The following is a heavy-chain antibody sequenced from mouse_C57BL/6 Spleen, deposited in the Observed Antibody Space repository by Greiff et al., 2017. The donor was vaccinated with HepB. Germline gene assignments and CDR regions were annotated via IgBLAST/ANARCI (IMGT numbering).Heavy chain of an antibody. CDR3: ARIAPQLGQEDYAMDY. D-gene: IGHD4-1*02. Sequence: QVTLKESGPGILQPSQTLSLTCSFSGFSLSTFGMGVGWIRQPSGKGLEWLAHIWWDDDKYYNPALKSRLTISTDNSKNQVFLKIANVDTADTATYYCARIAPQLGQEDYAMDYWGQGTSVTVSS. CDR1: GFSLSTFGMG. J-gene: IGHJ4*01. CDR2: IWWDDDK. V-gene: IGHV8-8*01.